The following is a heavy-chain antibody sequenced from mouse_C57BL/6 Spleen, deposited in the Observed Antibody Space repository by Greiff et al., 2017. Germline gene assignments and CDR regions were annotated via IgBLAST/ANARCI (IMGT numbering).Heavy chain of an antibody. Sequence: QVQLQQPGAELVRPGTSVKLSCKASGYTFTSYWMHWVKQRPGQGLEWIGVIDPSDSYTNYNQKFKGKATLTVDTSSSTAYMQLSSLTSEDSAVYYCAKAHYSNYADYWGQGTTLTVSS. CDR2: IDPSDSYT. CDR3: AKAHYSNYADY. V-gene: IGHV1-59*01. J-gene: IGHJ2*01. D-gene: IGHD2-5*01. CDR1: GYTFTSYW.